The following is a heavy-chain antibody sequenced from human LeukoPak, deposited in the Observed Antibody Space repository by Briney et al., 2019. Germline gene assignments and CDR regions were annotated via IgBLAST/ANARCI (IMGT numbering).Heavy chain of an antibody. D-gene: IGHD6-13*01. J-gene: IGHJ3*02. V-gene: IGHV1-18*01. CDR2: ISAYNGNT. Sequence: ASVKVSCKASGYTFTSYGISWVRQAPGQGLEWMGWISAYNGNTDYAQKLQGRVTMTTDTSTSTAYMELRSLRSDDTAVYYCARVAVKAAAGTRPHDAFDIWGQGTMVTVSS. CDR1: GYTFTSYG. CDR3: ARVAVKAAAGTRPHDAFDI.